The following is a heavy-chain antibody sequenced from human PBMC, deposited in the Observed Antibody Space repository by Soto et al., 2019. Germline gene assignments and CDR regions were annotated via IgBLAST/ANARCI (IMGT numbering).Heavy chain of an antibody. J-gene: IGHJ4*02. V-gene: IGHV3-21*01. CDR3: ARDPYNWNYVVDY. Sequence: EVQLVESGGGLVKPGGSLRLSCAASGFTFSSYSMNWVRQAPGKGLEWVSSISSSSSYIYYADSVKGRFTISRDNAKNSLYLQMNSMRAEDTAVYYCARDPYNWNYVVDYWGQGTLVTVSS. D-gene: IGHD1-7*01. CDR2: ISSSSSYI. CDR1: GFTFSSYS.